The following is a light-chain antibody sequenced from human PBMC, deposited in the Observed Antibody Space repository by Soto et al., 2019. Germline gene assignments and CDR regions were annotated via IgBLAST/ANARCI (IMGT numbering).Light chain of an antibody. V-gene: IGKV1-9*01. CDR3: QQFNSYPLT. Sequence: DIHLTQSPSFLSASVGDRVTITCRASQGIASSLAWYQQKAGKAPKLLIYAASTLESGVPSRFSGSGPGTEFTLTISSLQPEDFAIYYCQQFNSYPLTFSGGTKVEIK. J-gene: IGKJ4*01. CDR2: AAS. CDR1: QGIASS.